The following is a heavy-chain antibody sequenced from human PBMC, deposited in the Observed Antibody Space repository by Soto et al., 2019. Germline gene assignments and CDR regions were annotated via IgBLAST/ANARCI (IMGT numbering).Heavy chain of an antibody. Sequence: PSETLSLTCTVSGGSLSSYYWSWIRQPPGKGLEWIGYIYYSGSTNYNPSLKSRVTISVDTSKNQFSLKLSSVTAADTAVYYCARGGDSSSYFDYWGQGTLVTVSS. CDR3: ARGGDSSSYFDY. CDR1: GGSLSSYY. D-gene: IGHD6-6*01. V-gene: IGHV4-59*01. J-gene: IGHJ4*02. CDR2: IYYSGST.